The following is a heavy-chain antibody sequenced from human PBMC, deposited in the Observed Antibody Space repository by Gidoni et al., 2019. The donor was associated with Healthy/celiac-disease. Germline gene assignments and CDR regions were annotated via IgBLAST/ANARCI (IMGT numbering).Heavy chain of an antibody. CDR1: GGSFSGYY. Sequence: QVQLQQWGAGLLKPSETLSLTCAVYGGSFSGYYWSWIRQPPGKGLEWIGEINHSGSTNYNPSLKSRVTISVDTSKNQFSLKLSSVTAADTAVYYCARSGLGWLQRGVLDYWGQGTLVTVSS. CDR3: ARSGLGWLQRGVLDY. CDR2: INHSGST. V-gene: IGHV4-34*01. D-gene: IGHD5-12*01. J-gene: IGHJ4*02.